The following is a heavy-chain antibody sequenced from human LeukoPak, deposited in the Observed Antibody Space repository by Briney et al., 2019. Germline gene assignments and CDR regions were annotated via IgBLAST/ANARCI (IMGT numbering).Heavy chain of an antibody. V-gene: IGHV3-20*04. D-gene: IGHD6-19*01. CDR2: VNWNGDST. Sequence: GGSLRLSCAASGFTFDDYGISWVRQAPGKGLEWVSGVNWNGDSTNYADSVKGRFTISRDNAKNSLYLQMNSLRAEDTAVYYCARDMSSGWYSLFDYWGQGTLVTVSS. J-gene: IGHJ4*02. CDR3: ARDMSSGWYSLFDY. CDR1: GFTFDDYG.